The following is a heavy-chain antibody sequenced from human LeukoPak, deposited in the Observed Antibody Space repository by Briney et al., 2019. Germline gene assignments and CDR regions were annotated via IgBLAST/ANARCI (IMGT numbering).Heavy chain of an antibody. D-gene: IGHD6-13*01. CDR3: ARAGYSSSFRYYYYMDV. J-gene: IGHJ6*03. V-gene: IGHV5-51*01. Sequence: GESLKISCKGSGYSFTSYWIGWVRQMPGKGLEWMGIIYPGDSDTRYSPSFQGQVTISADKSISTAYLQWSSLKASDTAMYYCARAGYSSSFRYYYYMDVWGKGTTVTVSS. CDR1: GYSFTSYW. CDR2: IYPGDSDT.